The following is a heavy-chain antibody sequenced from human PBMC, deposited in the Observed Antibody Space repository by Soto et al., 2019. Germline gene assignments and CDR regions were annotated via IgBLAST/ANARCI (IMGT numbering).Heavy chain of an antibody. Sequence: PSETLSLTCTVSGASISSSYWSWIRQSPGTGLEWIGYVYYSGSTNYNPSLKSRVTISVDTSKNQFSLKLSSVTAADTAMYYCARGYYDSRRQSNTFDIWGQGTMVIVSS. CDR1: GASISSSY. D-gene: IGHD3-22*01. CDR3: ARGYYDSRRQSNTFDI. CDR2: VYYSGST. J-gene: IGHJ3*02. V-gene: IGHV4-59*01.